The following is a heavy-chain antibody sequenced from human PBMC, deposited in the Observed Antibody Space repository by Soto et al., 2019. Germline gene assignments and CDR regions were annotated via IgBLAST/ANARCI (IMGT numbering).Heavy chain of an antibody. V-gene: IGHV3-23*01. CDR2: ISGSGGST. Sequence: GGSLRLSCAASGFTFSSYAMSWVRQAPGKGLEWVSAISGSGGSTYYADSVKGRFTISRDNSKNTLYLQMNSLRAEDTAVYYCAKPLGFNYYYYMDVCGKGTTVTVSS. D-gene: IGHD1-26*01. CDR3: AKPLGFNYYYYMDV. J-gene: IGHJ6*03. CDR1: GFTFSSYA.